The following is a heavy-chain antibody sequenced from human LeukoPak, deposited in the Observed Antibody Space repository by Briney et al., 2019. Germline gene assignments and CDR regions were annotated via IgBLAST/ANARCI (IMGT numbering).Heavy chain of an antibody. V-gene: IGHV3-23*01. CDR3: AKEIYYDSTGPQY. CDR2: ISGSGSST. D-gene: IGHD3-22*01. J-gene: IGHJ4*02. Sequence: GGSLRLSCAASGFTFSSYAMSWVRQAPGKGLEWVSAISGSGSSTYYAASVKGRFTISRDNSKNTLYLQMNSLRAEDTAVYHCAKEIYYDSTGPQYWGQGTLVTVSS. CDR1: GFTFSSYA.